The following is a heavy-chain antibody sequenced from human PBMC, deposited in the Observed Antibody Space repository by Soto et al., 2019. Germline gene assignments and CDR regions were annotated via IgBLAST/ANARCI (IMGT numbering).Heavy chain of an antibody. D-gene: IGHD6-19*01. CDR3: AVGPRMWLAGGGY. CDR2: INHSGIT. CDR1: GGSFSGYY. J-gene: IGHJ4*02. Sequence: QVLLEQWGAGLLKPSETLSLTCAVYGGSFSGYYWTWIRQPPGRGLEWLGDINHSGITDYNPSLKRRVSISIDTSKNQFSLKLNSVTAADTAVYYCAVGPRMWLAGGGYWGQGTLVTVSS. V-gene: IGHV4-34*01.